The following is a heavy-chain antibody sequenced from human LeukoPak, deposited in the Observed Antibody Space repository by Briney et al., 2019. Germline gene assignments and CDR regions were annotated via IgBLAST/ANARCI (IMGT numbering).Heavy chain of an antibody. J-gene: IGHJ4*02. CDR1: GLPFSAYW. Sequence: QSGGSLRLSCAVSGLPFSAYWMSWIRQVPGEGPVWVARINHDGTITHYADSVKGRFTNSRDNGKNILYLQITSLRPEDTAVYYCTRDVWGNSDYWGQGTLVTVSS. CDR3: TRDVWGNSDY. D-gene: IGHD7-27*01. V-gene: IGHV3-74*01. CDR2: INHDGTIT.